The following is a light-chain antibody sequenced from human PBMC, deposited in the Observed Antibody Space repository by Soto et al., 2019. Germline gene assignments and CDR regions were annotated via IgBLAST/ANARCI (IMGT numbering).Light chain of an antibody. J-gene: IGLJ2*01. CDR2: GVS. CDR1: NSDIGTYDY. V-gene: IGLV2-14*01. CDR3: QLWDSNSDHVV. Sequence: QSALTQPASVSGSPGQSITISCTGTNSDIGTYDYVSWYQQHPGKAPKLIIYGVSHRPSGVSNRFSGSKSGNTASLTISRVEAGDEADYYCQLWDSNSDHVVFGGGTKLTVL.